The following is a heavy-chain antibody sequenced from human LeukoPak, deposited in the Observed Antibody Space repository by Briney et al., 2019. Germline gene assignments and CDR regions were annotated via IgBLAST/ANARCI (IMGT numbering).Heavy chain of an antibody. CDR3: AKDTGEGGFDFDY. CDR1: GFTFDDYT. J-gene: IGHJ4*02. Sequence: GSLRLSCAASGFTFDDYTMHWVRQAPGKGLEWVSLITWDGGSTCYADSVKGRFTISRDNSKNSLFLHMSSLRTEDTALYYCAKDTGEGGFDFDYWGQGTLVTVSS. CDR2: ITWDGGST. D-gene: IGHD5-12*01. V-gene: IGHV3-43*01.